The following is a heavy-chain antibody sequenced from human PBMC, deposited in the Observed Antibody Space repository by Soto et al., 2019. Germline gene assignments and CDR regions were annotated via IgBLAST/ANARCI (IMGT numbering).Heavy chain of an antibody. J-gene: IGHJ5*02. D-gene: IGHD3-3*01. Sequence: QVTLKESGPVLVKPTETLTLTCTVSGFSLSNARMGVSWIRQPPGKALEWLAHIFSNDEKSYSTSLKSRLTISHDTSKSQVLLTMTTMDPGDPATYYCARTGDFWWFDPWGQGTLVTVSS. V-gene: IGHV2-26*01. CDR3: ARTGDFWWFDP. CDR1: GFSLSNARMG. CDR2: IFSNDEK.